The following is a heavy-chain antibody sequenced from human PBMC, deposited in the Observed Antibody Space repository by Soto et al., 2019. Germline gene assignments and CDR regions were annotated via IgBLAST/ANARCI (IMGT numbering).Heavy chain of an antibody. V-gene: IGHV3-30*18. J-gene: IGHJ6*02. CDR3: VKDGSSGWPYFYDMDV. Sequence: QVQLVESGGGVVQPGRSLRLSCAASGFTFSSYGMHWVRQAPGKGLEWVAVISYDGRNKYYADAVKGRFTISRDNSTNTLYLQMSSLRAEDTAVYYCVKDGSSGWPYFYDMDVWGHGTTVTVSS. CDR1: GFTFSSYG. D-gene: IGHD6-19*01. CDR2: ISYDGRNK.